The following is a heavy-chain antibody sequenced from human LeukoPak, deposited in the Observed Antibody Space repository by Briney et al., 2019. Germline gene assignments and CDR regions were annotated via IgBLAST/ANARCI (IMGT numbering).Heavy chain of an antibody. D-gene: IGHD3-22*01. CDR3: ATTPYYSDSSGYYYFDY. V-gene: IGHV4-39*01. CDR2: IHYSGST. CDR1: GGSISSYY. J-gene: IGHJ4*02. Sequence: SETLSLTCTVSGGSISSYYWGWIRQPPGKGLEWIGSIHYSGSTYYNPSLKSRVTISGDTSKKQFFVKLSSVTAADTAVYYCATTPYYSDSSGYYYFDYWGQGTLVTVSS.